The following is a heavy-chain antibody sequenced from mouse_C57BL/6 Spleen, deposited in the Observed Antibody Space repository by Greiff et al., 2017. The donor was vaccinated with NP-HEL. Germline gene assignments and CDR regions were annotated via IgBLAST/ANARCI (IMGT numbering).Heavy chain of an antibody. CDR2: NYPRSGNT. CDR3: ARRGSSYYYAMDY. V-gene: IGHV1-81*01. D-gene: IGHD6-1*01. Sequence: VQLQQSGAELARPGASVKLSCKASGYTFTSYGISWVKQRTGQGLEGMGENYPRSGNTYYKEKFKGKATLTADKSSSTAYMELRSLTSEDSAVYFCARRGSSYYYAMDYWGQGTSVTVSS. CDR1: GYTFTSYG. J-gene: IGHJ4*01.